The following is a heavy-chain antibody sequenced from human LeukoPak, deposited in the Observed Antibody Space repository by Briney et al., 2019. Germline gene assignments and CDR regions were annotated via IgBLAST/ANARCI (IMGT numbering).Heavy chain of an antibody. D-gene: IGHD4-11*01. CDR2: ISSSSTYI. CDR1: GFTVSSNY. V-gene: IGHV3-21*01. CDR3: ARELQDAFDI. Sequence: GGSLRLSCAASGFTVSSNYMNWVRQAPGKGLEWVSSISSSSTYIYHADSVKGRFTISRDNAKKSLYLQMNSLRAEDTAVYYCARELQDAFDIWGQGTMVIVSS. J-gene: IGHJ3*02.